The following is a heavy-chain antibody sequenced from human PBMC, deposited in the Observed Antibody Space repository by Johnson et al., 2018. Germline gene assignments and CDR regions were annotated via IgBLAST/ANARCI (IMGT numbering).Heavy chain of an antibody. V-gene: IGHV3-33*03. CDR2: IWYDGSNK. CDR1: GFTFDDYA. Sequence: QVQLVESGGGVVQPGRSLRLSCAASGFTFDDYAMHWVRQAPGKGLEWVAVIWYDGSNKYYADSVKGRFTISRDNASNSLYLQMNSLRAEDTAVYYCSGEYGDYATYYSYGMDVWGQGTTVTVSS. CDR3: SGEYGDYATYYSYGMDV. D-gene: IGHD4-17*01. J-gene: IGHJ6*02.